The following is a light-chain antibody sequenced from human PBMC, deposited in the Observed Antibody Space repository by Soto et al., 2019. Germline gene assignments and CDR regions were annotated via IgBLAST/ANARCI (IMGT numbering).Light chain of an antibody. V-gene: IGKV3-20*01. CDR3: QQYDGSPRT. CDR1: QSLTSSY. J-gene: IGKJ1*01. CDR2: GAS. Sequence: EIVLTQSPGTLSLSPGERATLSCRASQSLTSSYLAWYQQKPGQAPRLLIYGASSRATGIPDRFTGSGSGTDFTLTISRLEPEDFAVYYCQQYDGSPRTFGQGNKVDI.